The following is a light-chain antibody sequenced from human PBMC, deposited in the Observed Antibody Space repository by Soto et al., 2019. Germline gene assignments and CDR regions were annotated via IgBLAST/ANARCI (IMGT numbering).Light chain of an antibody. Sequence: NVLTQSPGTLSLSPWEGATLSCRARRSVSSSYLAWYQQKPGQAPRLLIYYASNRATGIPARLSGSGSCTDFTLTISSLEPEDFAVYDCQQRSNWPTWTFGQGTKVDIK. CDR2: YAS. V-gene: IGKV3D-20*02. CDR1: RSVSSSY. CDR3: QQRSNWPTWT. J-gene: IGKJ1*01.